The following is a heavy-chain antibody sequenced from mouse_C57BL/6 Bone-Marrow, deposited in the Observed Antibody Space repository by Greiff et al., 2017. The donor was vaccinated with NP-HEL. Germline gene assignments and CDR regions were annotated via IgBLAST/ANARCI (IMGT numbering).Heavy chain of an antibody. CDR3: ARRGDY. J-gene: IGHJ2*01. Sequence: EVQRVESGPVLVKPGASVKMSCKASGYTFTDYYMNWVKQSHGKSLEWIGVINPYNGGTSYNQKFKGKATLTVDKSSSTAYMELNSLTSEDSAVYYCARRGDYWGQGTTLTVSS. V-gene: IGHV1-19*01. CDR1: GYTFTDYY. CDR2: INPYNGGT.